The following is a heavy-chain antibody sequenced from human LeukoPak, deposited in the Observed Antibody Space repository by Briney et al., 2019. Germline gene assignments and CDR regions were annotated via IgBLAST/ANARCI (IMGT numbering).Heavy chain of an antibody. CDR2: ISAYNGNT. CDR1: GYTFTGYY. CDR3: ARDRIVVPAAEGGWFDP. Sequence: ASVKVSCKASGYTFTGYYMHWVRQAPGQGLEWMGWISAYNGNTNYAQKLQGRVTMTTDTSTSTAYMELRSLRSDDTAVYYCARDRIVVPAAEGGWFDPWGQGTLVTVSS. J-gene: IGHJ5*02. V-gene: IGHV1-18*04. D-gene: IGHD2-2*01.